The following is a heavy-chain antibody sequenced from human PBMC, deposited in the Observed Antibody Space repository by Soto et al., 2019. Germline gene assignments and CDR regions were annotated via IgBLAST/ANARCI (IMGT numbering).Heavy chain of an antibody. D-gene: IGHD5-12*01. CDR2: IYYSGST. V-gene: IGHV4-59*01. J-gene: IGHJ4*02. CDR1: GGSISSYY. Sequence: QVQLQESGPGLVKPSETLSLTCTVSGGSISSYYWSWIRQPPGKGLEWIGYIYYSGSTNYNPSLKSRVTISVDTSKNQFSLKLSSVTAADTAVYYCARESSGYDYVYFDYWGQGTLVTVSS. CDR3: ARESSGYDYVYFDY.